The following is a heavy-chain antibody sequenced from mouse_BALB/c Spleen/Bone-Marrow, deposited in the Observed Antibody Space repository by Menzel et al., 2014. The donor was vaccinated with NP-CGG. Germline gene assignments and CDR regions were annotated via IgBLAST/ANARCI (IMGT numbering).Heavy chain of an antibody. CDR3: ARRGYYAMDY. Sequence: EVHLVESGGGLVQPGGSLKLFCAASGFDFSRYWMSWVRQAPGKGLEWIGEINPDSSTIYYTPSLKDKFIISRDNAKNTLYLQMSKVRSEDTALYYCARRGYYAMDYWGQGSSVTVSS. CDR1: GFDFSRYW. J-gene: IGHJ4*01. CDR2: INPDSSTI. V-gene: IGHV4-1*02.